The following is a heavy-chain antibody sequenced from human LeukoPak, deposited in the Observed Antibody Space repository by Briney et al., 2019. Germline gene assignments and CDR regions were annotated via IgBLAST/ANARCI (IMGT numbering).Heavy chain of an antibody. V-gene: IGHV4-39*01. CDR3: ARHWGIAVPGSMGNFDY. CDR1: GGSISSSGYS. CDR2: FHYPGNT. J-gene: IGHJ4*02. Sequence: SETQSLTCSVSGGSISSSGYSWGWIRQPPGKELEWIGSFHYPGNTYYNPSLKSRVTISVDTSKNQCSLKLSSVTAADTAVFYCARHWGIAVPGSMGNFDYWGQGSLVTVSS. D-gene: IGHD6-19*01.